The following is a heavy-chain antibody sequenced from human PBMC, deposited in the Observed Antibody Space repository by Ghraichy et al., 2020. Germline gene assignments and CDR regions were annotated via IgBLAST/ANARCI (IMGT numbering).Heavy chain of an antibody. Sequence: GGSLRLSCAASGFAFSDYYMHWIRQAPGKGLEWVSYISSSSKYTGYADSVKGRFTISRDNARNLLYLQMNGLRADDTALYYCAGDRSTQYGLDVWGQGTTVTVSS. J-gene: IGHJ6*02. D-gene: IGHD2/OR15-2a*01. CDR1: GFAFSDYY. V-gene: IGHV3-11*06. CDR2: ISSSSKYT. CDR3: AGDRSTQYGLDV.